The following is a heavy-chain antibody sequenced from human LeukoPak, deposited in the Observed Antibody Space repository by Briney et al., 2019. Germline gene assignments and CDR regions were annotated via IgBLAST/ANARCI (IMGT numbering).Heavy chain of an antibody. Sequence: GGSLRLSCETSGFTFSRYAMTWVRQAPGKGLEWVSTIGGLGESTNYGDSVKGRFTISRDNSKNTLYLQMNNLRAEDTAVYYCASPRFYNYDSLDYWGQGTLVTVSS. CDR3: ASPRFYNYDSLDY. V-gene: IGHV3-23*01. CDR2: IGGLGEST. J-gene: IGHJ4*02. CDR1: GFTFSRYA. D-gene: IGHD5-24*01.